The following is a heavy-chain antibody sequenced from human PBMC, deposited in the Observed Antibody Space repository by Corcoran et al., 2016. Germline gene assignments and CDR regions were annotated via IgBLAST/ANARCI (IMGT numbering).Heavy chain of an antibody. V-gene: IGHV3-13*01. D-gene: IGHD1-26*01. CDR1: GFTFSSYD. CDR3: ARGCEATSPYYYYGMDV. J-gene: IGHJ6*02. CDR2: IGTAGDT. Sequence: EVQLVESGGGLVQPGGSMRLSCAASGFTFSSYDMHWVRQATGKGLEWVSAIGTAGDTYYPGAVKGRFTISRENAKNSLYLQMNRLRAGDTAVYYCARGCEATSPYYYYGMDVWGQGTTVTVSS.